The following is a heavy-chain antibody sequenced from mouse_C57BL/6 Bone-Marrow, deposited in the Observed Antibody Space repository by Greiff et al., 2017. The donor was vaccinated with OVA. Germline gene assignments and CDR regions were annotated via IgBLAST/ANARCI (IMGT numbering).Heavy chain of an antibody. J-gene: IGHJ2*01. V-gene: IGHV1-50*01. CDR2: IDPSDSYT. D-gene: IGHD1-1*01. CDR1: GYTFTSYW. CDR3: ARVGGVLLRSFDY. Sequence: QVQLQQPGAELVKPGASVKLSCKASGYTFTSYWMQWVKQRPGQGLEWIGEIDPSDSYTNYNQKFKGKATLTVDTSSSTAYMQLSSLTSEDSAVYYCARVGGVLLRSFDYWGQGTTLTVSS.